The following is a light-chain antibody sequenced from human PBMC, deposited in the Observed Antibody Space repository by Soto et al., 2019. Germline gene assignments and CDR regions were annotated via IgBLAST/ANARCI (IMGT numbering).Light chain of an antibody. Sequence: QSVLTQPPSASRTPGQRVTISCSGSSSNIGSNTVNWYQQLPGTAPKLLIYSNNQRPSGVPDRFSGSKSGTSASLAISGLLSEDEAHYYCAAWDDSLNGWVFGGGTKLTVL. CDR3: AAWDDSLNGWV. CDR1: SSNIGSNT. V-gene: IGLV1-44*01. CDR2: SNN. J-gene: IGLJ3*02.